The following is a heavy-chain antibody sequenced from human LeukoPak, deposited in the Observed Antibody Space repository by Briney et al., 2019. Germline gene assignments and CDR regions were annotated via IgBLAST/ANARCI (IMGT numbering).Heavy chain of an antibody. CDR2: IRYDGSNE. Sequence: GGSLRLSCAASGFTFSSYGMHWVRQAPGKGLEWVAFIRYDGSNEHYADSVKDRFTISRDNSKNTLYLQMNSLRADDTAVYYCAKEGYYYMDVWGKGTTVTISS. J-gene: IGHJ6*03. V-gene: IGHV3-30*02. CDR1: GFTFSSYG. CDR3: AKEGYYYMDV.